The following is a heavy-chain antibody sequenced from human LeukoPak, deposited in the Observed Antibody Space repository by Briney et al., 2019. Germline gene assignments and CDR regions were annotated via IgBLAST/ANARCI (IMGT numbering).Heavy chain of an antibody. J-gene: IGHJ4*02. Sequence: ASVKVSCKASGYTFTSYYMHWVRQAPGQGLEWMGIINPRGGSTSYAQKFQGRVTMTRDMSTSTVYMELSSLRSEDTAVYYCARVPGFATVTTDGGESWGQGTLVTVSS. CDR3: ARVPGFATVTTDGGES. CDR2: INPRGGST. D-gene: IGHD4-17*01. CDR1: GYTFTSYY. V-gene: IGHV1-46*01.